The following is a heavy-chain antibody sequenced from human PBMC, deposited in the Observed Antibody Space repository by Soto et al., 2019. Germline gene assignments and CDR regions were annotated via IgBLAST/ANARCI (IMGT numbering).Heavy chain of an antibody. D-gene: IGHD4-17*01. CDR2: ISGSGGTT. CDR3: ATDRDPSTVVSPSTGTDY. Sequence: EVQLLESGGGLVQRGGSLRLSCAASGFTFRNYAMNWVRQAPGKGLEWVSAISGSGGTTYYADSVKGRFTISRDHSKNALDLQLNSLRDEDTDIYYCATDRDPSTVVSPSTGTDYWGQGTLVTVSS. J-gene: IGHJ4*02. CDR1: GFTFRNYA. V-gene: IGHV3-23*01.